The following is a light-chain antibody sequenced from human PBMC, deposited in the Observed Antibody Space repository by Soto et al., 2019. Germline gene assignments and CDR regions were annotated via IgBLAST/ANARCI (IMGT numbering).Light chain of an antibody. J-gene: IGKJ1*01. CDR2: GAS. CDR3: QQYSSSPWT. CDR1: QTIRSNY. V-gene: IGKV3-20*01. Sequence: ETVLTQSPGTLSLSPGERATLSCRASQTIRSNYLAWYRQTPGQAPRLLIYGASNRATGIADRISGSWSGTDFTLIISKLEPEDFALYYCQQYSSSPWTFGQGTKVEIK.